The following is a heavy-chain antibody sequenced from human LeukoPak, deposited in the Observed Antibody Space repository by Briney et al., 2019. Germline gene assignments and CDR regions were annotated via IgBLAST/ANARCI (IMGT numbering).Heavy chain of an antibody. CDR1: GGSISSYY. D-gene: IGHD2-2*02. Sequence: SEALSLTCTVSGGSISSYYWSWIRQPAGKGLEWIGRIYTSGSTNYNPSLKSRVTMSVDTSKNQFSLKLSSVTAADTAVYYCARVAAAYCSSTSCHMGGWFDPWGQGTLVTVSS. CDR3: ARVAAAYCSSTSCHMGGWFDP. CDR2: IYTSGST. J-gene: IGHJ5*02. V-gene: IGHV4-4*07.